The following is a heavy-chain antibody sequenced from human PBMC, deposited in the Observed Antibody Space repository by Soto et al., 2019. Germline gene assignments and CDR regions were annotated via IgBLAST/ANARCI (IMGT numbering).Heavy chain of an antibody. J-gene: IGHJ5*02. CDR3: ARDFFDSSDYTTNWFDP. Sequence: PSETLSLTCTVSGGSISSSRCHWGWIRQPPGKGLEWIASIKYSGTTFYNPSLKSRVTISVDTSKNQFSLKLTSVTAADAALYYCARDFFDSSDYTTNWFDPWGQGTLVTVSS. V-gene: IGHV4-39*01. CDR1: GGSISSSRCH. CDR2: IKYSGTT. D-gene: IGHD3-22*01.